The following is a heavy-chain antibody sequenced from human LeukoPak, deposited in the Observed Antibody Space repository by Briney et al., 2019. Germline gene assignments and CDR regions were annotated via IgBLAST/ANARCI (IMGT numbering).Heavy chain of an antibody. V-gene: IGHV4-59*01. CDR1: GGSISSYY. Sequence: SETLSLTCTVSGGSISSYYWSWIRQPPGKGLEWIGYIYYSGSTNYNPSLKSRVTISVDTSKNQFSLKLSSVTAADTAVYYCAKDQQLASDYWGQGTLVTVSS. CDR3: AKDQQLASDY. CDR2: IYYSGST. J-gene: IGHJ4*02. D-gene: IGHD6-13*01.